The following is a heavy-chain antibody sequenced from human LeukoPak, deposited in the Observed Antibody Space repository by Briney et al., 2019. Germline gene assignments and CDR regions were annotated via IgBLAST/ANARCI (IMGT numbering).Heavy chain of an antibody. CDR3: ARGGAIVVVPAARSHFDP. CDR2: INHSGST. CDR1: GGSFSGYY. V-gene: IGHV4-34*01. Sequence: SETLSLTCAVYGGSFSGYYWSWLRQPPGKGLEWIGEINHSGSTNYNPSLKSRVTISVDTSKNQFSLKLSSVTAADTAVYYCARGGAIVVVPAARSHFDPWGQGTLVTVSS. D-gene: IGHD2-2*01. J-gene: IGHJ5*02.